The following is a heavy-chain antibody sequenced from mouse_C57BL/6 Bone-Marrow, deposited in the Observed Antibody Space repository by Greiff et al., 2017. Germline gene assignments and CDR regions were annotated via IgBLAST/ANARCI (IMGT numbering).Heavy chain of an antibody. J-gene: IGHJ3*01. CDR3: ARGKGHYYGSSYVGFAY. CDR1: GYTFTDYY. CDR2: IYPGSGNT. D-gene: IGHD1-1*01. Sequence: QVQLQQSGPELVKPGASVKISCKASGYTFTDYYINWVKQRPGQGLEWIGWIYPGSGNTKYNAKFKGKATLTVDTSSSTAYLQLSSLTSEASAVYFCARGKGHYYGSSYVGFAYWGQGTLVTVSA. V-gene: IGHV1-84*01.